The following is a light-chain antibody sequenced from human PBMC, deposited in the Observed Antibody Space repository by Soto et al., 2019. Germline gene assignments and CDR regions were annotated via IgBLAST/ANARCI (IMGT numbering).Light chain of an antibody. CDR1: SSDVGGYNY. V-gene: IGLV2-14*01. CDR2: EVS. J-gene: IGLJ1*01. Sequence: QSALTQPASVSGSPGQSITISCTGTSSDVGGYNYVSWYQQHPGKAPKLIIYEVSNRPSGVSNRFSGSKSGNTASLTISGLQAEEEEDYYCCSYTGSSTPYVFGTGTKVTVL. CDR3: CSYTGSSTPYV.